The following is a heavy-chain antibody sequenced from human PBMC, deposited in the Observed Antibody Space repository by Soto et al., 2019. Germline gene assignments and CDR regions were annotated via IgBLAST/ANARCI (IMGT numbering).Heavy chain of an antibody. CDR2: ISGSGGST. J-gene: IGHJ4*01. D-gene: IGHD3-22*01. CDR1: GFTFSSYA. CDR3: ATAGRVRGTTIIVVVIPIAY. V-gene: IGHV3-23*01. Sequence: PWRSLGLSCAASGFTFSSYAMSWFRQAPGKGLEWVSAISGSGGSTYYADSVKGRFTISRDNSKNTLYLQMNSLRAEDTAVYYCATAGRVRGTTIIVVVIPIAYWGHGTLVTVSS.